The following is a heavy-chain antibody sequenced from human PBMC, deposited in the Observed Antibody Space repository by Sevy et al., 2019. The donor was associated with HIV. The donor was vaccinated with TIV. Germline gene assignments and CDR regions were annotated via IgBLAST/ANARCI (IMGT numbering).Heavy chain of an antibody. CDR3: ASSTLYGFYYFDY. V-gene: IGHV4-39*01. CDR2: IYYSGST. Sequence: SETLSLTCTVSGGSIGSRSYYWGWIRQPPGKGLEWIGSIYYSGSTYYNPSLKSRVTISVDTSKNQFSLKLSSVTAADTAVYYCASSTLYGFYYFDYWGQGTLVTVSS. CDR1: GGSIGSRSYY. J-gene: IGHJ4*02. D-gene: IGHD3-10*01.